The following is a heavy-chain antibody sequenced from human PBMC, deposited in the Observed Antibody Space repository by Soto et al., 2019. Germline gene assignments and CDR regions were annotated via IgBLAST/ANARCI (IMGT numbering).Heavy chain of an antibody. CDR2: IDYNGVT. D-gene: IGHD3-16*02. CDR1: GGSVSSYDYY. Sequence: SETLSLTCTVSGGSVSSYDYYWGWIRQPPAKGLEWIGNIDYNGVTSYNPSLKTRLTISVDTSKNQFSLKLSSVTAADTAVYYCARADQAGDYVWGSYRYAFDIWGQGTMVTVSS. CDR3: ARADQAGDYVWGSYRYAFDI. J-gene: IGHJ3*02. V-gene: IGHV4-61*08.